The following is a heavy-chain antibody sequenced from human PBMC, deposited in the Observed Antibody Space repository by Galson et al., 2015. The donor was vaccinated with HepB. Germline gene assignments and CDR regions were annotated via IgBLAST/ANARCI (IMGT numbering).Heavy chain of an antibody. J-gene: IGHJ4*02. V-gene: IGHV1-3*01. CDR2: INAGNGNT. Sequence: SVKVSCKASGYTFTSYAMHWVRQAPGQRLEWMGWINAGNGNTKYSQKFQGRVTITRDTSASTAYMELGSLRSEDTAVYYCARVLLYCRGGSCSHTFDYWGQGTLVTVSS. CDR3: ARVLLYCRGGSCSHTFDY. D-gene: IGHD2-15*01. CDR1: GYTFTSYA.